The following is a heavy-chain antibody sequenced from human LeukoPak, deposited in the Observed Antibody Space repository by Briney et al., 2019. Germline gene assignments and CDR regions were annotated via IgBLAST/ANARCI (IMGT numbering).Heavy chain of an antibody. CDR1: GGSFSSYY. V-gene: IGHV4-59*01. D-gene: IGHD6-6*01. CDR2: IYYSGST. J-gene: IGHJ4*02. Sequence: SETLSLTCTVSGGSFSSYYWSWIRQPPGKGLEWIGYIYYSGSTNYNASLKSRVTISVDTSKNQFSLKLSSVTAADTAAYYCARLDGYSSSALDYWGQGTLVTVSS. CDR3: ARLDGYSSSALDY.